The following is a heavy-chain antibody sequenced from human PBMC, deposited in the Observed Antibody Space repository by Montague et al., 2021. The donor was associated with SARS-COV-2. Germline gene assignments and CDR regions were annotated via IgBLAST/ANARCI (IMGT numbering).Heavy chain of an antibody. D-gene: IGHD7-27*01. CDR2: TFYKNEWNY. Sequence: CAISGDSVVELRRRSEEHTSEPQSQLQCVCRTFYKNEWNYHYADSVKSRITIDPDTSKNQVSLQQRSVTPEDTAVYFCARVGHLGRGMDVWGQGTTVTVSS. J-gene: IGHJ6*02. V-gene: IGHV6-1*01. CDR3: ARVGHLGRGMDV. CDR1: GDSVVELRRR.